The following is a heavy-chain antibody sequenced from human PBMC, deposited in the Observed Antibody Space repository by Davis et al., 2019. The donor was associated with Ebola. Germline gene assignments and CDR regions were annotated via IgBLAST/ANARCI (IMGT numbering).Heavy chain of an antibody. CDR3: AAAVNYYYGMDV. CDR2: INHSGST. V-gene: IGHV4-34*01. CDR1: GGSFSGYY. J-gene: IGHJ6*02. D-gene: IGHD2-15*01. Sequence: SEPLSLTCAVYGGSFSGYYWSWIRQPPGKGLEWIGEINHSGSTNYNPSLKSRVTISVDTSKNQFSLKLSSVTAADTAVYYCAAAVNYYYGMDVWGQGTTVTVSS.